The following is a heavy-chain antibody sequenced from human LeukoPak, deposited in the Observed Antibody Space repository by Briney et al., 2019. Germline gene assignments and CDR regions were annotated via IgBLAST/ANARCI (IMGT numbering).Heavy chain of an antibody. CDR2: IWFDGSKK. CDR1: GGSISSYY. J-gene: IGHJ5*02. Sequence: LSLTCTVSGGSISSYYWSWIRQPPGKGLEWVAVIWFDGSKKYYADSVKGRFTISRDDSKNTLYLYMNSLRADDTAVYYCARDGAVGRPIDPWGQGTLVTVSS. CDR3: ARDGAVGRPIDP. D-gene: IGHD3-10*01. V-gene: IGHV3-33*08.